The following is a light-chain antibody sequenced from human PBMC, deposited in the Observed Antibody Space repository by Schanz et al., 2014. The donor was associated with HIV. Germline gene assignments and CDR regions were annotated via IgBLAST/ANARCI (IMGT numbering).Light chain of an antibody. CDR1: QSISEW. CDR2: DAS. V-gene: IGKV1-5*01. CDR3: LHYNDFTST. Sequence: DIQMTQSPSTLSASVGDRITITCRASQSISEWLAWYQQKPGQAPNLLISDASTLESGVPSRFSGTGSGTEFTLTISSLHPDDFATYFCLHYNDFTSTFGQGTELEIK. J-gene: IGKJ2*01.